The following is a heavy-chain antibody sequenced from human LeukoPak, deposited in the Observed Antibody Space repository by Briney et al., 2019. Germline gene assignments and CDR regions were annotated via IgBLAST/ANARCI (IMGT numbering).Heavy chain of an antibody. CDR3: ARDRGSYSHDY. J-gene: IGHJ4*02. Sequence: ASVKVSCKASGYTFTGYYIHWVRQAPGQGLEWMGWISAYNGNTNYAQKLQGRVTMTTDTSTSTAYMELRSLRSDDTAVYYCARDRGSYSHDYWGQGTLVTVSS. CDR2: ISAYNGNT. CDR1: GYTFTGYY. V-gene: IGHV1-18*04. D-gene: IGHD1-26*01.